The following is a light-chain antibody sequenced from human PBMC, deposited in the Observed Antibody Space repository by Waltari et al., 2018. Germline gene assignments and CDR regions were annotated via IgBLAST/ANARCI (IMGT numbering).Light chain of an antibody. CDR2: KAS. J-gene: IGKJ1*01. V-gene: IGKV1-5*03. CDR3: QQYNSYRT. CDR1: QSISSW. Sequence: DIQMTQSPSTLSASVGDRVPITCRASQSISSWLAWYQQKPGKAPKLLIYKASSLESGVPSRFSGSGSGTEFTLTIRSLQPDDFATYCCQQYNSYRTFGQGTKVEIK.